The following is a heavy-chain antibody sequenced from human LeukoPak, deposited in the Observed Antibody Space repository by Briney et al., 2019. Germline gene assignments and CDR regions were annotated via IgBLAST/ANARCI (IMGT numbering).Heavy chain of an antibody. CDR2: ISYRGST. CDR1: SGSISGSSYY. J-gene: IGHJ6*03. Sequence: PSETLSLTCTVSSGSISGSSYYWGWIRQPPGKGLEWIGSISYRGSTYYNPSLKSRVTISVDTSSNQFSLKLTSVTAADTAVYYCARTANYFYSYMDVWGKGTTVTVSS. CDR3: ARTANYFYSYMDV. V-gene: IGHV4-39*07.